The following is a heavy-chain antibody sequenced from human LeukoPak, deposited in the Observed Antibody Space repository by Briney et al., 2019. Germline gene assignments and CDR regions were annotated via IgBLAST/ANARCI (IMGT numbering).Heavy chain of an antibody. CDR1: GGSISSSSYY. CDR3: ARVSIAAAGTPSDYFDY. V-gene: IGHV4-39*07. J-gene: IGHJ4*02. CDR2: IYYSGST. D-gene: IGHD6-13*01. Sequence: SETLSLTCTVSGGSISSSSYYWGWIRKPPGKGLDGFGGIYYSGSTYYNPSLKSRVTISVDTSKNQFSLKLSSVTAADTAVYYCARVSIAAAGTPSDYFDYWGQGTLVTVSS.